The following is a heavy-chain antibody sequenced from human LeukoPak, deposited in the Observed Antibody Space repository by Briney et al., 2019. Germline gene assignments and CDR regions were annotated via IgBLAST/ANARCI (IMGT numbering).Heavy chain of an antibody. CDR1: GFTFSTYA. CDR3: ARARSSYGYGDAFDI. Sequence: GRSLRLSCAASGFTFSTYAMHWVRQAPGKGLEWVAVISYDGSSKYYADSVKGRFTISRDNSKNTLYLQMNSLRAEDTAVYYGARARSSYGYGDAFDIWGQGTMVTVSS. CDR2: ISYDGSSK. V-gene: IGHV3-30*04. D-gene: IGHD5-18*01. J-gene: IGHJ3*02.